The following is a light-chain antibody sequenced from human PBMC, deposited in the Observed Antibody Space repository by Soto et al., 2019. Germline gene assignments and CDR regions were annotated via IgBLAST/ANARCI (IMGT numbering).Light chain of an antibody. CDR1: SSNIASNT. CDR3: AAWDDSLYGVV. J-gene: IGLJ3*02. CDR2: SNH. V-gene: IGLV1-44*01. Sequence: QSVLTQPPSASGTPGQRVTISCSGSSSNIASNTVNWYQQLPGTAPKLLIYSNHQRPSGVPDRFSGSKSGTSASLAISGLQSEDEADYYCAAWDDSLYGVVFGGGTKLTVL.